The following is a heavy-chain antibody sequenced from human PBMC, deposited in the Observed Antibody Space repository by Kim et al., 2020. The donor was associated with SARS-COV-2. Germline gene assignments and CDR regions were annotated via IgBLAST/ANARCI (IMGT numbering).Heavy chain of an antibody. CDR1: GFTFSSYA. CDR2: ISYDGSNT. J-gene: IGHJ6*03. Sequence: GGSLRLSCAASGFTFSSYAMHWVRQAPGKGLEWVAVISYDGSNTYYADSVKGRFTIPRDNSKNTLYLQMNSLRAEDTAVYYCARDKGGSNRAGYYMDVWGKGTTVTVSS. CDR3: ARDKGGSNRAGYYMDV. D-gene: IGHD2-2*01. V-gene: IGHV3-30-3*01.